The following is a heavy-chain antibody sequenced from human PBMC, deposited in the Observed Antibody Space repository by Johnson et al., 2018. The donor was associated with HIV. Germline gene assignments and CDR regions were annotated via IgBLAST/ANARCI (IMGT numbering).Heavy chain of an antibody. CDR2: IKSKTDGGTA. V-gene: IGHV3-15*01. CDR3: ARGYGTSGYYYGDAFDI. D-gene: IGHD3-22*01. CDR1: GFTFSNAW. Sequence: VQLVESGGGLVKPGGSLRLSCAASGFTFSNAWMSWVRQAPGKGLEWVGRIKSKTDGGTADDAAPGKGRFTIPRDDSKNTLYLQMNSLRAEDTAVYYCARGYGTSGYYYGDAFDIWGQGTLVTVSS. J-gene: IGHJ3*02.